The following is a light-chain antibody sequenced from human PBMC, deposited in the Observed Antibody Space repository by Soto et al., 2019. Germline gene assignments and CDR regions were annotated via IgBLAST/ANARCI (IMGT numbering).Light chain of an antibody. CDR3: MQALQTPRT. V-gene: IGKV2-28*01. J-gene: IGKJ3*01. Sequence: DIVMTQSPLSLPVTPGEPASISCRSSQSLLYSNGXXXLDWYLQKPGQSPQLLIYLGSNRASGVPDRFSGSGSGTDFTLKISRVEAEDVGVYYCMQALQTPRTFGPGTKVDIK. CDR1: QSLLYSNGXXX. CDR2: LGS.